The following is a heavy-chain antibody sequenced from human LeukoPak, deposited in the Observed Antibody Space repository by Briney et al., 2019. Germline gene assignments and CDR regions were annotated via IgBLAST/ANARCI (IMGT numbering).Heavy chain of an antibody. CDR1: GDSFSYFY. Sequence: NPSETLSLTCTVSGDSFSYFYWSWIRQPPGKGLECSGYIHYTGSTNYNPSLKSRVTISVDTSKSQFSLNLSSVTAADTAIYYCARGGYYGSGNDFRFDPWGQGTLVTVSS. J-gene: IGHJ5*02. D-gene: IGHD3-10*01. CDR3: ARGGYYGSGNDFRFDP. CDR2: IHYTGST. V-gene: IGHV4-59*01.